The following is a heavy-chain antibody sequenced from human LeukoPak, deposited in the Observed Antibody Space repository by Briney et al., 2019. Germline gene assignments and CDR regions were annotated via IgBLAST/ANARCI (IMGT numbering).Heavy chain of an antibody. V-gene: IGHV4-34*01. D-gene: IGHD3-22*01. Sequence: SETLSLTCAAYGVSFSGYYWSWIRQPPGKGLEWIGEINHSGSTNYNPSLKSRVTISVDTSKNQFSLKLSSVTAADTAVYYCASPGGTSNYDSSGYSALDIWGQGTMVTVSS. CDR3: ASPGGTSNYDSSGYSALDI. CDR2: INHSGST. CDR1: GVSFSGYY. J-gene: IGHJ3*02.